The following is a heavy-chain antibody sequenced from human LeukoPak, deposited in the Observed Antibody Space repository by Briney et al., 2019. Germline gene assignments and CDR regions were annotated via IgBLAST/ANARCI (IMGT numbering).Heavy chain of an antibody. CDR1: GGSISSYY. V-gene: IGHV4-59*01. D-gene: IGHD3-10*01. Sequence: SETLSLTCTVSGGSISSYYWSWIRQPPGKGLEWIGYIYYSGSTNYNPSLKSRVTISVDTSKNQFSLKLSSVTAADTAVYYCARYITMVRGVYYYGMDVWGKGTTVTVSS. CDR2: IYYSGST. CDR3: ARYITMVRGVYYYGMDV. J-gene: IGHJ6*04.